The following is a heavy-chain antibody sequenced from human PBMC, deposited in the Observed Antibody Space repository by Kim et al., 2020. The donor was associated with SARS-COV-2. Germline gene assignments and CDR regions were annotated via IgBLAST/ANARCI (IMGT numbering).Heavy chain of an antibody. CDR3: ARAINAAVAGWTPLDV. D-gene: IGHD6-19*01. J-gene: IGHJ6*02. V-gene: IGHV1-69*13. Sequence: SVKVSCKASGGTFSSYAISWVRQAPGQGLEWMGGIIPIFGTANYAQKFQGRVTITADESTSTAYMELSSLRSEDTAVYYCARAINAAVAGWTPLDVWGQGTTVTVSS. CDR2: IIPIFGTA. CDR1: GGTFSSYA.